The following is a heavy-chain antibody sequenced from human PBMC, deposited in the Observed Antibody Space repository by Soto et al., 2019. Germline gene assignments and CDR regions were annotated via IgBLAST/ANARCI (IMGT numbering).Heavy chain of an antibody. CDR2: ISSDGSRQ. V-gene: IGHV3-30-3*01. D-gene: IGHD2-8*01. Sequence: GGSLRLSCAASGFTFSSFAMHWVRQSPVKGLEWLAVISSDGSRQYYADSMEGRFTVSRDNSKNTLFLQMNSLRPEDTAVYYCAKEYDTSRKTLDYWGQGALVTVS. J-gene: IGHJ4*02. CDR3: AKEYDTSRKTLDY. CDR1: GFTFSSFA.